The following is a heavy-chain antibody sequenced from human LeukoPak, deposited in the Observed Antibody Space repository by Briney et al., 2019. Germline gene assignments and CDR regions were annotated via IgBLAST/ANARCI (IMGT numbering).Heavy chain of an antibody. J-gene: IGHJ4*02. D-gene: IGHD3-10*01. V-gene: IGHV1-18*01. Sequence: ASVKVSCKASGYTFTSYGISWVRQAPGQGLEWMGWISAYNGNTNYAQKLQGRVTMTTDTSTSTAYMELRSLRSDDTAVYYCASLKLWFGESPFDYWGQGTLVTVSS. CDR2: ISAYNGNT. CDR1: GYTFTSYG. CDR3: ASLKLWFGESPFDY.